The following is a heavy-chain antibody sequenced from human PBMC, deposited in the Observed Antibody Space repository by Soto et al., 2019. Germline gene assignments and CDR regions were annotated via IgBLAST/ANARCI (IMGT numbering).Heavy chain of an antibody. Sequence: EVLLLQSGGGLAQPGESLTLSCATSGFILSRHAMSWVRQAPGKGLDWVSVIGYRTTNTYYADSVKGRCTISRDESKNTVYLQMDNLRVEDTAVYYCAKDRGGGWVIDYWGQGTLVTVSS. CDR1: GFILSRHA. CDR3: AKDRGGGWVIDY. J-gene: IGHJ4*02. V-gene: IGHV3-23*01. CDR2: IGYRTTNT. D-gene: IGHD6-19*01.